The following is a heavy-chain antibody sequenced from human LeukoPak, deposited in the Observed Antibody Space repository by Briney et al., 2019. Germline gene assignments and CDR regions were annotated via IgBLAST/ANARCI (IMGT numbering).Heavy chain of an antibody. Sequence: GGSLRLSCAASGFTFSNYAMTWVLQAPGKGLEWLSYISSDGTTIQYADSVKGRFTISRDNAKNSLYLQMNSLRAEDTAVYYCAREERLRWTAYWGQGTLVTVSS. J-gene: IGHJ4*02. CDR3: AREERLRWTAY. D-gene: IGHD4-23*01. CDR2: ISSDGTTI. CDR1: GFTFSNYA. V-gene: IGHV3-11*01.